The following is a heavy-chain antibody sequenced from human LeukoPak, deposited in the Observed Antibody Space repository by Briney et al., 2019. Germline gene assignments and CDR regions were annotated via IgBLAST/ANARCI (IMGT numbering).Heavy chain of an antibody. CDR1: GFTFSGSA. CDR2: IRSKANSYAT. Sequence: GGSLRLSCAASGFTFSGSAMHWVRQASGKGLEWVGRIRSKANSYATAYAAPVKGRFTISRDDSKNTAYLQMNSLKTEDTAVYYCTRLQDIVVVPAALSSDYYYGMDVWGQGTTVTVSS. CDR3: TRLQDIVVVPAALSSDYYYGMDV. V-gene: IGHV3-73*01. D-gene: IGHD2-2*01. J-gene: IGHJ6*02.